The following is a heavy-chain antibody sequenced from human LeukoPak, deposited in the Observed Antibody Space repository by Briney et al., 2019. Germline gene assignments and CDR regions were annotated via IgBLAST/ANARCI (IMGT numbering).Heavy chain of an antibody. D-gene: IGHD5-18*01. CDR3: ARSVLGYSYGLHIDY. Sequence: SETLSLPCSFPVHSIRSYYSRWVTQSPGEGLEWIGYIHYRWSTNYNPSLKSRVTISVDTTKNQFSLKLSTLTDADKAVYYCARSVLGYSYGLHIDYWGQGTLVTVSS. CDR1: VHSIRSYY. J-gene: IGHJ4*02. V-gene: IGHV4-59*12. CDR2: IHYRWST.